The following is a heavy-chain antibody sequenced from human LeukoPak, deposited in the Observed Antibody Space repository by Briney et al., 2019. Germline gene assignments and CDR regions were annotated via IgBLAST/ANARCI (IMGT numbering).Heavy chain of an antibody. CDR2: ISNGGGST. CDR1: GFTFSSYA. D-gene: IGHD3-3*01. CDR3: ARPYYDIWSAYVY. Sequence: QSGGSLRLSCAASGFTFSSYAMHWVRQAPGKGLEYVSAISNGGGSTHYANSVKVRFTISRDNSKNTLYLQMGSLRAEDMAVYYCARPYYDIWSAYVYWGQGTLVTVSS. J-gene: IGHJ4*02. V-gene: IGHV3-64*01.